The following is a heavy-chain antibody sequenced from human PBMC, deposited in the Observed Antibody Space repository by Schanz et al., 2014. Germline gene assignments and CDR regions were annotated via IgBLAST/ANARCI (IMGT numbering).Heavy chain of an antibody. CDR2: LYTGGST. CDR3: AKAPRSLFNYFDY. CDR1: GFTVSTNY. Sequence: EVQLVESGGGLIHPGGSLRLSCAVSGFTVSTNYMTWVRQAPGKGLECVSVLYTGGSTFYAESVRGRFFISRDSSKNTLYLQMNSLRAEDTAVYYCAKAPRSLFNYFDYWGQGTLVTVSS. V-gene: IGHV3-66*03. J-gene: IGHJ4*02.